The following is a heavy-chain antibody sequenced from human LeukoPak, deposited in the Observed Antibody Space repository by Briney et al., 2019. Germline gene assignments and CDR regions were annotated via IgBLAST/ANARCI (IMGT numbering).Heavy chain of an antibody. CDR3: AEPEGGYYDIRPD. Sequence: ETLSLTCAVSGGSISSGGYSWSWIRQPPGKGLEWVSAISGSGGSTYYVDSVKGRFTISRDNSKNTLYLQMNSLRAEDTAVYYCAEPEGGYYDIRPDWGQGTLVTVSS. CDR2: ISGSGGST. J-gene: IGHJ4*02. D-gene: IGHD3-22*01. CDR1: GGSISSGGYS. V-gene: IGHV3-23*01.